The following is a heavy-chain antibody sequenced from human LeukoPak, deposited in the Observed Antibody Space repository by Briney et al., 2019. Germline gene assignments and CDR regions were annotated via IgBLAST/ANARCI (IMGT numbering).Heavy chain of an antibody. CDR2: IYYSGST. D-gene: IGHD3-22*01. CDR3: ARVTYYYDSNYYYYYYMDV. V-gene: IGHV4-59*11. Sequence: PSETLSLTCTVSGGSISSHYWSWIRQPPGKGLEWIGYIYYSGSTNYNPSLKSRVIISVDTSKNQFSLKLSSVTAADTAVYYCARVTYYYDSNYYYYYYMDVWGKGTTVTVSS. J-gene: IGHJ6*03. CDR1: GGSISSHY.